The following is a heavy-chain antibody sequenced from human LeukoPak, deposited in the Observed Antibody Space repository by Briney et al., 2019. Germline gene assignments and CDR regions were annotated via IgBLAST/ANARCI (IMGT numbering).Heavy chain of an antibody. J-gene: IGHJ6*02. CDR1: GFTFSSYS. D-gene: IGHD6-19*01. Sequence: GGSLRLSCAASGFTFSSYSMNWVRQAPGKGLEWVSYISSSSSTIYYADSVKGRFTVSRDNSKNTLYLQMNSLRVEDTAVYFCAKALLLTPRLVLGQFYHGMDVWGRGTTVIVSS. CDR2: ISSSSSTI. CDR3: AKALLLTPRLVLGQFYHGMDV. V-gene: IGHV3-48*01.